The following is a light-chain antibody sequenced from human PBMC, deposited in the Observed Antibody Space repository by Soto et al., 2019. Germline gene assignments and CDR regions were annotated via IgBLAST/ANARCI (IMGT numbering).Light chain of an antibody. CDR3: QKYRSAPHT. CDR1: QGISNY. V-gene: IGKV1-27*01. CDR2: AAS. J-gene: IGKJ2*01. Sequence: DIQMTQSPSSLSSSVGERVTITCRASQGISNYLVWYQQKPGEVPTLLIYAASTLQPGVPSRFSGSGSGTDFTLTISSLQPEDVATYYCQKYRSAPHTFGQGTKVEIK.